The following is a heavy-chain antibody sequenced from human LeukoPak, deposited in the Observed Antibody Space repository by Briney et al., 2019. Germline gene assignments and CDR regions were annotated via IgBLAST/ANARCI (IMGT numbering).Heavy chain of an antibody. CDR2: INPNSGGT. V-gene: IGHV1-2*02. J-gene: IGHJ6*03. CDR3: ARVSYGDYGYYYYMDV. Sequence: ASAKVSCKASGYTFTGYYMHWVRQAPGQGLEWMGWINPNSGGTNYAQKFQGRVTMTRDTSISTAYMELSRLRSDDTAVYYCARVSYGDYGYYYYMDVWGKGTTVTISS. CDR1: GYTFTGYY. D-gene: IGHD4-17*01.